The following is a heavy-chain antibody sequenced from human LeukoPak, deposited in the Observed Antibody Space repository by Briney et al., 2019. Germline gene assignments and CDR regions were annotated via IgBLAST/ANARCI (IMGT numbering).Heavy chain of an antibody. CDR2: INWNGDST. CDR3: AKDSEWLVSYYYVDV. Sequence: GGSLRLSCAASGFTFDDYDMTWVRQVPGKGLEWVSDINWNGDSTDYADSVKGRFSISRDNSKDTLYLQMNSLRDKDTAVYYCAKDSEWLVSYYYVDVWGRGTTVTVS. V-gene: IGHV3-20*04. J-gene: IGHJ6*03. CDR1: GFTFDDYD. D-gene: IGHD6-19*01.